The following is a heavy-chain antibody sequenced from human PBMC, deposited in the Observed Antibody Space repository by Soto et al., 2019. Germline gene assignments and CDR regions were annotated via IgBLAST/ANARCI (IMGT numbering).Heavy chain of an antibody. CDR2: IFPIDSDT. CDR3: ARKDKSGYFNWFDP. CDR1: GYRFTSYW. D-gene: IGHD3-22*01. Sequence: PGASRTISGRTSGYRFTSYWIAWVRQIPGKGLEWMGIIFPIDSDTRYSPSVQGQVTISADRSTSTVFLQWASLKASDTAVYFCARKDKSGYFNWFDPWGQGTLVTVSS. V-gene: IGHV5-51*01. J-gene: IGHJ5*02.